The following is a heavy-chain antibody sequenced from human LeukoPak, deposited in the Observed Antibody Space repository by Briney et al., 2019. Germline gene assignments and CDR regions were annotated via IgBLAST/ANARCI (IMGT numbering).Heavy chain of an antibody. CDR3: ARDALVRTTRYYFDS. V-gene: IGHV3-7*01. Sequence: GGSLRLSCAASGFTFSNYWATWVRQAPGKGLEWVANIKQDGSQKYYVDSVKGRFTISRDNAKNSLYLQMNGLRAEDTAVYYCARDALVRTTRYYFDSWGQGTLVTVSS. J-gene: IGHJ4*02. CDR2: IKQDGSQK. D-gene: IGHD1-26*01. CDR1: GFTFSNYW.